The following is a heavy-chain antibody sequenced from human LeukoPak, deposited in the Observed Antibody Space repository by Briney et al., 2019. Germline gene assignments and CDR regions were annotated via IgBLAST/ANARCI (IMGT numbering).Heavy chain of an antibody. CDR2: IYPDDSDA. CDR3: ARQRRASASVNYFDP. V-gene: IGHV5-51*01. D-gene: IGHD3-10*01. Sequence: GESLQISCETSGSRFTTYWIGWVRQVPGAGLEWVGAIYPDDSDARYSPPFQGQVIISADKSVRTAYLQWTSLKASDTAIYYCARQRRASASVNYFDPWGQGTLVTVSS. J-gene: IGHJ5*02. CDR1: GSRFTTYW.